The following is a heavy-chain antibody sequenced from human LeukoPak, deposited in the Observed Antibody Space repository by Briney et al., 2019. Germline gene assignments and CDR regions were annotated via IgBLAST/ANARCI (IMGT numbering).Heavy chain of an antibody. J-gene: IGHJ3*02. CDR3: ARDLVTVTKGFDI. Sequence: SETLSLTCAISDDSFSSHYWTWIRQPPGKGLEWIGYISYIGSTNYNPSLKSRVTISIDTSKNQFSLKLSSVTAADTAVYYCARDLVTVTKGFDIWGQGTMVSVSS. CDR2: ISYIGST. V-gene: IGHV4-59*11. CDR1: DDSFSSHY. D-gene: IGHD4-17*01.